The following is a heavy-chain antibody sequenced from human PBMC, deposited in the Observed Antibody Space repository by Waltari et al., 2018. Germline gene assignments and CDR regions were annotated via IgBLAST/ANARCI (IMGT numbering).Heavy chain of an antibody. CDR2: IYHSGTT. CDR3: ARGSFDSDSYFDV. J-gene: IGHJ2*01. V-gene: IGHV4-38-2*01. CDR1: GYPISSGYY. Sequence: QVQLQESGPGLGKPSETLSLTCAVSGYPISSGYYWGWIRQPPGKGLEWIGSIYHSGTTYYSPSCKSRVTRSVETAKNQYALKVTSLTAADTAIYYCARGSFDSDSYFDVWGRGTLVTVSS. D-gene: IGHD1-26*01.